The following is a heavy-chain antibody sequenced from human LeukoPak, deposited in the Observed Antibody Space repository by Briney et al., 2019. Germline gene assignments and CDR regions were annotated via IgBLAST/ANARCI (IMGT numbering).Heavy chain of an antibody. CDR3: ARGLKWLVLGY. D-gene: IGHD6-19*01. J-gene: IGHJ4*02. Sequence: SETLSLTCAVSGGSFSGYYWTWIRQPPGKGLEWIGEINHSGSANYNPSLKSRVTISLDTSKNQFSLNLSSVTAADTAVYYCARGLKWLVLGYWGQGTLVTVSS. CDR2: INHSGSA. CDR1: GGSFSGYY. V-gene: IGHV4-34*01.